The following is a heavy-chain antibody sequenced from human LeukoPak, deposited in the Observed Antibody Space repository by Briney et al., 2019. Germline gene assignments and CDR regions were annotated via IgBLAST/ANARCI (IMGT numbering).Heavy chain of an antibody. CDR1: GFTFSDYY. Sequence: PGGSLRLSCAASGFTFSDYYMSWIRQAPGKGLEWVSYISSSGSTIYYADSVKGRFSISRDNVKNSVNVLMNSLRAEDTAVYYCARVEATYNNIRGDAFDIWGQGTMVTVSS. J-gene: IGHJ3*02. CDR2: ISSSGSTI. CDR3: ARVEATYNNIRGDAFDI. V-gene: IGHV3-11*04. D-gene: IGHD1-1*01.